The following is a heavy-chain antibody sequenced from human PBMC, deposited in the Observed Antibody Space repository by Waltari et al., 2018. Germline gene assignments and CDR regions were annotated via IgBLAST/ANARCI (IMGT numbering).Heavy chain of an antibody. CDR1: GFTFSSYS. D-gene: IGHD1-26*01. CDR3: ASVVGATPYYFDY. V-gene: IGHV3-21*01. Sequence: EVQLVESGGGLVKPGGSLRLSCAASGFTFSSYSMTWVRQAPGKGLEWVSSSSSSSSYIYYADSVKGRFTISRDNAKNSLYLQMNSLRAEDTAVYYCASVVGATPYYFDYWGQGTLVTVSS. J-gene: IGHJ4*02. CDR2: SSSSSSYI.